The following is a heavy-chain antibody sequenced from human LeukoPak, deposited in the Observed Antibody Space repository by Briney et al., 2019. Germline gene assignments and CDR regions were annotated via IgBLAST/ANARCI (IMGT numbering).Heavy chain of an antibody. D-gene: IGHD2-2*01. CDR1: GFTVSSYW. CDR3: TRVGYCATTSCRTAFDI. CDR2: INTDGSST. J-gene: IGHJ3*02. V-gene: IGHV3-74*01. Sequence: GSLRLSCAASGFTVSSYWVHLVRQAPGEGLVWVSRINTDGSSTTYADSVKGRFTISRENAKNTLYLQMNSLRAEDTAVYFCTRVGYCATTSCRTAFDIWGQGTMVTVSS.